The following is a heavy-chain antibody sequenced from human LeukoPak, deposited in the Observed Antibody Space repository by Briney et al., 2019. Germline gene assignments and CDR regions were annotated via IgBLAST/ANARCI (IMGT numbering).Heavy chain of an antibody. V-gene: IGHV4-59*06. D-gene: IGHD6-13*01. CDR2: IYYSGST. Sequence: PSETLSLTCTVSGGSISSYYWSWIRQPPGKGLEWIGYIYYSGSTYYNPSLKSRVTISVDTSKNQFSLKLSSVTAADTAVYYCARMAAGYYYYMDVWGKGTTVTVSS. CDR1: GGSISSYY. J-gene: IGHJ6*03. CDR3: ARMAAGYYYYMDV.